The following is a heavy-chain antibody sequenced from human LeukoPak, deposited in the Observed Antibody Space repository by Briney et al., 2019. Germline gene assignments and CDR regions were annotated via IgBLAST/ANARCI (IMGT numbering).Heavy chain of an antibody. J-gene: IGHJ4*02. D-gene: IGHD3-3*01. Sequence: SETLSLTCAVYGGSFGGYYWSWIRQPPGKGLEWIGEINHSGSTNYNPSLKSRVTISVDTSKNQFSLKLSSVTAADTAVYYCAWTYYDFWSGYSPYYFDYWGQGTLVTVSS. CDR2: INHSGST. V-gene: IGHV4-34*01. CDR1: GGSFGGYY. CDR3: AWTYYDFWSGYSPYYFDY.